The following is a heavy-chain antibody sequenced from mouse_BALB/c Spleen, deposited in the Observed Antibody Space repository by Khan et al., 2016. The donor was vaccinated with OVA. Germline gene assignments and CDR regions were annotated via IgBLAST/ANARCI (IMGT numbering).Heavy chain of an antibody. CDR1: GYSITSDYA. CDR3: AMGRTY. CDR2: ITYSGST. Sequence: EVQLQESGPGLVKPSQSLSLTCTVTGYSITSDYAWNWIRQFPGNKLEWMGYITYSGSTSYRPSLKSRISINRDTSKNQFFLQLNSVTTEDTATYYCAMGRTYWGQGTLVTVSA. V-gene: IGHV3-2*02. D-gene: IGHD4-1*01. J-gene: IGHJ3*01.